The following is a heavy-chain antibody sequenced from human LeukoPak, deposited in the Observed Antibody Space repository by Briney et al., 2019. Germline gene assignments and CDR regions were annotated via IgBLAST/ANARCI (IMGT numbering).Heavy chain of an antibody. V-gene: IGHV4-59*08. CDR3: ARHNGYYDLVDV. D-gene: IGHD3-3*01. J-gene: IGHJ6*02. CDR2: IQYTGNT. Sequence: SETLSLTCTVSGGSISGYFWSWIRQPPGKGLEWIGYIQYTGNTNYNPSLKSRVTMSVDTSKNHFSLKLSSVTAADTAVYYCARHNGYYDLVDVWGQGTTVTVSS. CDR1: GGSISGYF.